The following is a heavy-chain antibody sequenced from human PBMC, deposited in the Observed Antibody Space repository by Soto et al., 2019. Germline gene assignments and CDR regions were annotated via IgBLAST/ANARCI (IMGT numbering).Heavy chain of an antibody. Sequence: EVQLVESGGGLVQPGGSLRLSCAASGFTFSNYWMHWVRQAPGKGPVWVSRINTDGSTTNYADSVKGRFTISRDNAKHTLYLQTNSRGAEDTAVYYGARDLGGYASHWGQGTLVTVSS. D-gene: IGHD3-16*01. J-gene: IGHJ4*02. CDR3: ARDLGGYASH. V-gene: IGHV3-74*01. CDR2: INTDGSTT. CDR1: GFTFSNYW.